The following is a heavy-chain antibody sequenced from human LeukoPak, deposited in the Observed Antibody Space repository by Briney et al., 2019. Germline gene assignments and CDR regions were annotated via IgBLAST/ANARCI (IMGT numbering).Heavy chain of an antibody. D-gene: IGHD3-22*01. CDR2: ISSSSSTI. Sequence: GGSLRLSCAASGFTFSSYSMNWVRQAPGKGLEWVSYISSSSSTIYYADSVKGRFTISRDNAKNSLYLQMHSLRAEDTAVYYCARDGGYYSIDYWGQGTLVTVSS. V-gene: IGHV3-48*01. CDR1: GFTFSSYS. CDR3: ARDGGYYSIDY. J-gene: IGHJ4*02.